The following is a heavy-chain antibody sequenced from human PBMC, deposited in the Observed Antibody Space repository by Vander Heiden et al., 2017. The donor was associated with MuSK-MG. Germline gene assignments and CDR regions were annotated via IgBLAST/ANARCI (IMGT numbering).Heavy chain of an antibody. CDR3: ARAQCLANFED. D-gene: IGHD6-19*01. Sequence: QVQLPESGPGLVNPSGTLSLTCAVSAGSISSSNWWRWVRQPPGNGLEWLGEIYHSGRTNDNPSLKSRVTISVDMSKNLFSMNLSYVTAADTAVYCGARAQCLANFEDWGQGTMVTVSS. CDR2: IYHSGRT. CDR1: AGSISSSNW. V-gene: IGHV4-4*01. J-gene: IGHJ1*01.